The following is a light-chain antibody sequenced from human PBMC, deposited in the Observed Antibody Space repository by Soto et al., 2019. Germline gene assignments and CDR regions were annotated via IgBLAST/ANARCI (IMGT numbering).Light chain of an antibody. V-gene: IGLV6-57*04. CDR1: SGSIASSY. Sequence: LTQPHSVSESPGKTIIISCTRSSGSIASSYVQWYQQRPGSAPTTVVYEDNQRPSGVPDRFSGSIDSSSNSASLRISGLRTEDEADYYCQSYDTTNSWVFGGGTKLTVL. CDR2: EDN. J-gene: IGLJ3*02. CDR3: QSYDTTNSWV.